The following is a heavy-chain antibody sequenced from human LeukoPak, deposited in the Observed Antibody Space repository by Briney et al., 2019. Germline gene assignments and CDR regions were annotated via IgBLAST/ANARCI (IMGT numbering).Heavy chain of an antibody. CDR1: GDSISSGGHY. CDR2: ISDSGSI. D-gene: IGHD2-15*01. J-gene: IGHJ4*02. CDR3: AREAYCSGGSCYPHFDY. V-gene: IGHV4-31*03. Sequence: SETLSLTCTVSGDSISSGGHYWSWIRQPPGKGLEWIGYISDSGSIYYNPSLKSRVAISVDTSKNQFSLKLSSVTAADTAVYYCAREAYCSGGSCYPHFDYWGQGTLVTVSS.